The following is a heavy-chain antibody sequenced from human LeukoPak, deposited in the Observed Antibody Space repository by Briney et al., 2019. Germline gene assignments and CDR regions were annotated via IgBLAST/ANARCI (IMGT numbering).Heavy chain of an antibody. V-gene: IGHV3-7*03. CDR2: IKQDGSEK. Sequence: GGSLRLSCAASGFTLSSYWMSWVRQAPGKGLEWVANIKQDGSEKYYVDSVKGRFTISRDNAKNSLYLQMNSLRAEDTAVYYCARELGLHPNWFDPWGQGTLVTVSS. D-gene: IGHD3-16*01. CDR1: GFTLSSYW. CDR3: ARELGLHPNWFDP. J-gene: IGHJ5*02.